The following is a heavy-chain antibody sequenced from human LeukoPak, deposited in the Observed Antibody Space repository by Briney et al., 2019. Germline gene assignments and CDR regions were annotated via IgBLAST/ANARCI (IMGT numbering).Heavy chain of an antibody. CDR1: GFTFSSYT. CDR2: ISGSGGST. D-gene: IGHD4-17*01. CDR3: AKGFDYAVWYYFDY. J-gene: IGHJ4*02. V-gene: IGHV3-23*01. Sequence: PGGSLRLSCAASGFTFSSYTMSWVRQAPGKGLEWVSAISGSGGSTYYADSVKGRFTISRDNSKNTLYLQMNSLRAEDTAVYYCAKGFDYAVWYYFDYWGQGTLVTVSS.